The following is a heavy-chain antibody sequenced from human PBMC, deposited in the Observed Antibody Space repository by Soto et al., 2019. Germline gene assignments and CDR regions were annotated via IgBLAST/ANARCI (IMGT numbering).Heavy chain of an antibody. CDR1: GGSISSSSYY. J-gene: IGHJ5*02. CDR3: AKSEAYNWNDE. Sequence: SETLSLTCTVSGGSISSSSYYWGWIRQPPGKGLEWIGDIYYTGNTYYNPSLKSRVTISVDTSKNQFSLKLTSVTAADTAVYYCAKSEAYNWNDEWGQGTLVTVSS. V-gene: IGHV4-39*07. CDR2: IYYTGNT.